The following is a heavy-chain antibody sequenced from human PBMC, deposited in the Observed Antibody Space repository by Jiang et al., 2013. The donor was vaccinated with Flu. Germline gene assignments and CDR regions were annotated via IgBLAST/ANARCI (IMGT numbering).Heavy chain of an antibody. V-gene: IGHV1-3*01. J-gene: IGHJ6*02. CDR3: ASPSDDILTGWNYYYYGMDV. CDR2: INAGNGNT. D-gene: IGHD3-9*01. Sequence: GAEVKKPGASVKVSCRASGYTFTSYAMHWVRQAPGQRLEWMGWINAGNGNTKYSQKFQGRVTITRDTSASTAYMELSSLRSEDTAVYYCASPSDDILTGWNYYYYGMDVWGQGTTVTVSS. CDR1: GYTFTSYA.